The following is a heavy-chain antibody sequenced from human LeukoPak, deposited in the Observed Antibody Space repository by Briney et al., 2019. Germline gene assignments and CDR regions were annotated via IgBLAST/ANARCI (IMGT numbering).Heavy chain of an antibody. CDR1: GGSISRSGYY. CDR2: IYYSGNT. D-gene: IGHD3-22*01. V-gene: IGHV4-39*07. J-gene: IGHJ4*02. Sequence: SETLSLTCTVSGGSISRSGYYWVWIRPPPGKGLEWIGNIYYSGNTYYNPSLKSRVTIAVDTSKNQFSLRLSSVTAAGTAVYYCARGGYYDSTGFYYWGQGTLVTVSS. CDR3: ARGGYYDSTGFYY.